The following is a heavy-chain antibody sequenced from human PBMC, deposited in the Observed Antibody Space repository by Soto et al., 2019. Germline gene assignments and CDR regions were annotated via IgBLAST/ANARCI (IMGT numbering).Heavy chain of an antibody. CDR1: GGSISSSSYY. D-gene: IGHD3-10*01. J-gene: IGHJ4*02. V-gene: IGHV4-39*01. CDR2: IYYSGST. Sequence: QLQLQESGPGLVKPSETLSLTCTVSGGSISSSSYYWGWIRQPPGKGLEWIGRIYYSGSTYYNPSXXXLXXISVDTSKNQFSLKLSSVTAADTAVYYGATLWGQDWGQGTLVTVSS. CDR3: ATLWGQD.